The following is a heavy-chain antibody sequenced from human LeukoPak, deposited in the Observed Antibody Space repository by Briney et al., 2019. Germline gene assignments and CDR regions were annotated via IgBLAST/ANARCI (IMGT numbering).Heavy chain of an antibody. D-gene: IGHD5-24*01. J-gene: IGHJ4*02. V-gene: IGHV4-59*01. Sequence: SETLSLTCTVSGGSISSYYWTWIRQPPGKGLEWIGYLYDSGSTDYNPSLKSRVTISVDTSKNQFSLKLSSVTAADTAMYYCARGYNYMVYWGQGTLVTVSS. CDR3: ARGYNYMVY. CDR2: LYDSGST. CDR1: GGSISSYY.